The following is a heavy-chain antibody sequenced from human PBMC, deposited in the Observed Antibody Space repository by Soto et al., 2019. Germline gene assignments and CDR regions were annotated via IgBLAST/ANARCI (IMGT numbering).Heavy chain of an antibody. CDR2: IKGDGSNT. J-gene: IGHJ4*02. Sequence: GGSLRLSCATSGFTLSDYYISWVRQAPGKGLEWVGSIKGDGSNTHYVVSVRGRFTISRYNAENLIYLQMNNLRVEHTDMYYCAREPVKAEWGEATQVTVS. V-gene: IGHV3-7*03. CDR3: AREPVKAE. CDR1: GFTLSDYY.